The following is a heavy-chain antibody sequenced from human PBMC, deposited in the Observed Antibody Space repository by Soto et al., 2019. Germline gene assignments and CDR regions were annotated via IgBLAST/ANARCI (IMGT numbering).Heavy chain of an antibody. D-gene: IGHD6-13*01. CDR1: GFTFSIYW. CDR3: ARGHSSSWYRVHWFDP. J-gene: IGHJ5*02. CDR2: IKQDGSEK. Sequence: PGGPLRLSCAASGFTFSIYWMSWVRQAPGKGLEWVANIKQDGSEKYYVDSVKGRFTISRDNAKNSLYLQMNSLRAEDTAVYYCARGHSSSWYRVHWFDPWGQGTLVTVSS. V-gene: IGHV3-7*03.